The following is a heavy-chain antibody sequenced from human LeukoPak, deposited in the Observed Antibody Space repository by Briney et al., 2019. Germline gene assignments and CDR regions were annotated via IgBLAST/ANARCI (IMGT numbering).Heavy chain of an antibody. D-gene: IGHD5-24*01. J-gene: IGHJ4*02. CDR2: ISHSGSTT. CDR3: ASVKLATAYFDS. CDR1: GGSFSDYY. V-gene: IGHV4-34*01. Sequence: SETLSLTCAVYGGSFSDYYWGWIRQPPGKGLEWIGEISHSGSTTNYNPSLKSRVTISVDTSNSQVSLKLSSVTAADTAVYYCASVKLATAYFDSWGQGTLVTVSS.